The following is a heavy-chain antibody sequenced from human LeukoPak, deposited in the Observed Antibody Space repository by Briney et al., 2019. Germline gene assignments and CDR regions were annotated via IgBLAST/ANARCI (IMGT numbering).Heavy chain of an antibody. CDR2: IHYSGST. V-gene: IGHV4-59*12. D-gene: IGHD6-13*01. CDR3: AIVSSSWYQDWYFDL. Sequence: SVTLSLTCTVSGDSISNYYWSWIRQPPGKGLEWIGYIHYSGSTNYNPSLKSRVTMSVDTSKNQFSLKLSSVTAADTAVYYCAIVSSSWYQDWYFDLWGRGTLVTVSS. J-gene: IGHJ2*01. CDR1: GDSISNYY.